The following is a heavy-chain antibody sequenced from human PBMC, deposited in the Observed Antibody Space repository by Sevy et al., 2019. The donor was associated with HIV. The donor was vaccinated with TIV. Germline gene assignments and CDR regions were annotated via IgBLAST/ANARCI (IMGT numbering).Heavy chain of an antibody. J-gene: IGHJ5*02. CDR2: ISSSSSTI. CDR3: ARGAGRYSSSWNWFDP. CDR1: GFTFSSYS. Sequence: GGSLRLSCAASGFTFSSYSMNWVRQAPGKGLEWVSYISSSSSTIYYADSVKGRFTISRDNAKNSLYLQMNSLRDGDTAVYYCARGAGRYSSSWNWFDPWGQGTLVTVSS. V-gene: IGHV3-48*02. D-gene: IGHD6-13*01.